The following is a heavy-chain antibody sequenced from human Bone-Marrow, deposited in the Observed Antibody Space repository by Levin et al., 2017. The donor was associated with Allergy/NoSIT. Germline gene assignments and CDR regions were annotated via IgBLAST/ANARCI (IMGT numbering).Heavy chain of an antibody. J-gene: IGHJ6*02. D-gene: IGHD3-22*01. CDR1: GYTFTSYY. CDR2: INPSGGST. V-gene: IGHV1-46*01. CDR3: ARDLYYYDSSGSQVWYYYGMDV. Sequence: GESLKISCKASGYTFTSYYMHWVRQAPGQGLEWMGIINPSGGSTSYAQKFQGRVTMTRDTSTSTVYMELSSLRSEDTAVYYCARDLYYYDSSGSQVWYYYGMDVWGQGTTVTVSS.